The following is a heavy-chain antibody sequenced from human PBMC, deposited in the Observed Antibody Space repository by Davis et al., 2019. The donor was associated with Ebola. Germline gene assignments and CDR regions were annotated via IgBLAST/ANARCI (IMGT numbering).Heavy chain of an antibody. CDR3: ARGPHYYGMDV. Sequence: GESLKISCTASGFTFGDYAMSWVRQAPGKGLEWVAVISYDGSNKYYADSVKGRFTISRDNSKNTLYLQMNSLRAEDTAVYYCARGPHYYGMDVWGQGTTVTVFS. J-gene: IGHJ6*02. CDR2: ISYDGSNK. V-gene: IGHV3-30*04. CDR1: GFTFGDYA.